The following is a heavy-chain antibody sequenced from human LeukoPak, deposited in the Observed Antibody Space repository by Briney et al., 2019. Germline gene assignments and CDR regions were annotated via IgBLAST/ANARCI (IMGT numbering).Heavy chain of an antibody. D-gene: IGHD3-10*01. CDR3: ARSPVGRQDVFDV. J-gene: IGHJ3*01. Sequence: SETLSLTCTVSGGSINNYYWHWIRQPPGKGLEWIGYIYSSGSTHYSSSLKSRVTMSVDKSENQFSLKLNSVTAADTAVYYCARSPVGRQDVFDVWGQGTMVSVSS. V-gene: IGHV4-59*08. CDR2: IYSSGST. CDR1: GGSINNYY.